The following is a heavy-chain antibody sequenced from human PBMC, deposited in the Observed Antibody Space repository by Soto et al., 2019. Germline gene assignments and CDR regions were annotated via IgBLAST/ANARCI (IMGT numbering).Heavy chain of an antibody. D-gene: IGHD2-15*01. V-gene: IGHV3-15*07. J-gene: IGHJ4*01. CDR1: GFTFITAW. CDR2: IKSKNDGGTT. CDR3: AADLPGHGGGYEFDY. Sequence: GGSLRLSCAASGFTFITAWMNWVRQAPGKGLEWVGRIKSKNDGGTTDYAAPVKGRFTISRDDSKNTVYLQMNSLRTEDTALYYCAADLPGHGGGYEFDYWGQGTPVTVSS.